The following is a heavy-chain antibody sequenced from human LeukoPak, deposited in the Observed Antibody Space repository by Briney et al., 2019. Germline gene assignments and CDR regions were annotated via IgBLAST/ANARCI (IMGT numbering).Heavy chain of an antibody. Sequence: SETLSLTCVVYGGSFSGYYWSWIRQPPGKGLEWIGEINHSGSTNYNPSLKSRVTISVDTSKNQFSLKLSSVTAADTAVYYCARGLYSSSPRWGQGTLVTVSS. D-gene: IGHD6-6*01. J-gene: IGHJ4*02. CDR1: GGSFSGYY. CDR3: ARGLYSSSPR. V-gene: IGHV4-34*01. CDR2: INHSGST.